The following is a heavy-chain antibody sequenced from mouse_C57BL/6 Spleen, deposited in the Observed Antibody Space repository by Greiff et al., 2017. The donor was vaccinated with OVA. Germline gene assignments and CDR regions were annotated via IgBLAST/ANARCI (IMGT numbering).Heavy chain of an antibody. CDR2: ISDGGSYT. J-gene: IGHJ2*01. Sequence: EVQLVESGGGLVKPGGSLKLSCAASGFTFSSYAMSWVRQTPEKRLEWVATISDGGSYTYYPDNVKGRFTISRDNAKNNLYLQMSHLKAEDTAMYYCARDERLRRALDYWGQGTTLTGSS. D-gene: IGHD2-4*01. CDR3: ARDERLRRALDY. V-gene: IGHV5-4*01. CDR1: GFTFSSYA.